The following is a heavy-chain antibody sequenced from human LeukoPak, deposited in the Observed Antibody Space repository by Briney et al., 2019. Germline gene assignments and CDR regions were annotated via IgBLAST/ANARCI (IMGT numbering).Heavy chain of an antibody. V-gene: IGHV4-34*01. J-gene: IGHJ4*02. Sequence: SETLSLTCAVYGGSFSGYYWSWIRQPPGKGLEWIGEINHSGSTNYNPSLKSRVTISVDTSKNQFSLNLSSVTAADTAVYYCARARGSTRVLYFDYWGQGTLVTVSS. CDR3: ARARGSTRVLYFDY. CDR1: GGSFSGYY. CDR2: INHSGST. D-gene: IGHD2-15*01.